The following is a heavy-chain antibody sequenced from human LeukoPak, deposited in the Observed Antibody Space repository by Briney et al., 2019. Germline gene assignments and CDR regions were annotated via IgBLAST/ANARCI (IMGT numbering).Heavy chain of an antibody. D-gene: IGHD3-10*01. CDR3: ASLVYGSGTYPRI. CDR2: VFHSGNT. V-gene: IGHV4-59*08. J-gene: IGHJ4*02. Sequence: PSETLSLTCSVSGASISSYYWSWIRQPPGKGLEWIGYVFHSGNTNYNPSLESRVTMSVDTSKNQFSLNLNSVTATDTAVYFCASLVYGSGTYPRIWGQGTLVTVSS. CDR1: GASISSYY.